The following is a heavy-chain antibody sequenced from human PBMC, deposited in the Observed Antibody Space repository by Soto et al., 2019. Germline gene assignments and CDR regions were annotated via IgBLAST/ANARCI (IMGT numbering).Heavy chain of an antibody. D-gene: IGHD3-16*01. J-gene: IGHJ4*02. CDR3: VRDVVAYPSSAPS. V-gene: IGHV3-23*01. Sequence: EVQLLESGGGLVQPGGSLRLSCAASGITISNYPISWVRQAPGKGLDWVSGISGSGDRTYSADSAKGWFTISKDIAWNSLSLALDTLGVKDTAVYFCVRDVVAYPSSAPSCGQGTQV. CDR1: GITISNYP. CDR2: ISGSGDRT.